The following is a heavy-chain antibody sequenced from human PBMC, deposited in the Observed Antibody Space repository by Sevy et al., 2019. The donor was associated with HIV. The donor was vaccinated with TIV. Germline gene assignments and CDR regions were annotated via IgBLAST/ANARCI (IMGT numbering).Heavy chain of an antibody. CDR1: GFTFSIYS. CDR3: AREGGTKPHDY. Sequence: GGSLRLSCAASGFTFSIYSMSWVRQAPGKGLEWVSTFSFGCGQINYADSVKGRFTISRDNSKNTLYLQMNSLSAEDTAVYYCAREGGTKPHDYWGQGTLVTVSS. D-gene: IGHD2-8*01. V-gene: IGHV3-23*01. CDR2: FSFGCGQI. J-gene: IGHJ4*02.